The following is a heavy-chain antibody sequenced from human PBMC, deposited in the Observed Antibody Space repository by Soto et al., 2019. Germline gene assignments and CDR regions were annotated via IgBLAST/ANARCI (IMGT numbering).Heavy chain of an antibody. CDR3: ARSGGKADKYNWFDP. D-gene: IGHD3-10*01. CDR2: INHSAST. CDR1: GGSFSGYS. V-gene: IGHV4-34*01. J-gene: IGHJ5*02. Sequence: PSETLSLTCAVYGGSFSGYSWTWIRQPPGKGLEWIGDINHSASTNYNPSLKSRVIISVDMSKSQFSLKLSSVTAADTAVYYCARSGGKADKYNWFDPWGQGTLVTVSS.